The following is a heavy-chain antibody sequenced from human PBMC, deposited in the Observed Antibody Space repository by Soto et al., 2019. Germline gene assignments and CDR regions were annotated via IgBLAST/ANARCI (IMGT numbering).Heavy chain of an antibody. CDR2: INHSGST. V-gene: IGHV4-34*01. D-gene: IGHD5-18*01. CDR3: ARARGCGYSYGRTYYYYYGMDV. Sequence: SETLSLTCAVYGGSFGGYYWSWIRQPPGKGLEWIGEINHSGSTNYNPSLKSRVTISVDTSKNQFSLKLSSVTAADTAVYYCARARGCGYSYGRTYYYYYGMDVWGQGTTVTVSS. J-gene: IGHJ6*02. CDR1: GGSFGGYY.